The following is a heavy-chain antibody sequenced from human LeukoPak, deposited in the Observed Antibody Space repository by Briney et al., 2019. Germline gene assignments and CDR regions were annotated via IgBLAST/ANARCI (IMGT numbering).Heavy chain of an antibody. CDR3: AGLYRLLDSSSWQYFDY. CDR1: GGSISSYY. D-gene: IGHD6-13*01. CDR2: IYYSGST. V-gene: IGHV4-59*08. Sequence: PSETLSLTCTVSGGSISSYYWSWIRQPPGKGLEWIGYIYYSGSTNYNPSLKSRVTISVDTSKNQFSLKLSSVTAADTAVYYCAGLYRLLDSSSWQYFDYWGQGTLVTVSS. J-gene: IGHJ4*02.